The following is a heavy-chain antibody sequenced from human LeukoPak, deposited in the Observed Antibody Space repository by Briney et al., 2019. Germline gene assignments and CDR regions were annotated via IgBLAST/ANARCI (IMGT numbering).Heavy chain of an antibody. J-gene: IGHJ4*02. CDR3: ARDGDYYDPSF. Sequence: SETVSLTCTVSGGSISSNYYWSWIRQHPGEGLEWIGYIYNSGRTYYNPSLKSRVTISIDRSKNQFSLKLTSVTAADTAVYYCARDGDYYDPSFWGQGTLVTVSS. V-gene: IGHV4-31*03. CDR1: GGSISSNYY. CDR2: IYNSGRT. D-gene: IGHD3-22*01.